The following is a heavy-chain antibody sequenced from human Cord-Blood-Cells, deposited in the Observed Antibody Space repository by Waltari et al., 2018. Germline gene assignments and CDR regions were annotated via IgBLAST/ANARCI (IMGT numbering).Heavy chain of an antibody. J-gene: IGHJ4*02. Sequence: QVQLQQWGAGLLKPSETLSLTCAVYGGSFSGYYWSWIRQPPGKGLEWIGEINHSGSTNYNPSLKSRVTISVDTSKNQFSLKLSSVTAADTAVYYCARGDYYDSSGYYYGYWGQGTLVTVSS. CDR2: INHSGST. D-gene: IGHD3-22*01. CDR3: ARGDYYDSSGYYYGY. CDR1: GGSFSGYY. V-gene: IGHV4-34*01.